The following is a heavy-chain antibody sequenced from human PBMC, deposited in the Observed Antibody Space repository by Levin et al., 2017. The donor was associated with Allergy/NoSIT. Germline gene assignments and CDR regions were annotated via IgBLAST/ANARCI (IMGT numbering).Heavy chain of an antibody. J-gene: IGHJ4*02. V-gene: IGHV4-31*03. CDR2: IYYSGST. CDR3: ARGGAMGLNFDY. D-gene: IGHD5-18*01. Sequence: PSDTLSLTCTVSGGSISSGGYYWSWIRQHPGKGLEWIGYIYYSGSTYYNPSLKSRVTISVDTSKNQFSLKLSSVTAADTAVYYCARGGAMGLNFDYWGQGTLVTVSS. CDR1: GGSISSGGYY.